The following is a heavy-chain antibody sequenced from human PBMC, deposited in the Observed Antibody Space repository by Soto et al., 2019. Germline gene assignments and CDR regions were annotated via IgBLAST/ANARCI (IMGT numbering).Heavy chain of an antibody. CDR1: GFTFSSYA. J-gene: IGHJ4*02. D-gene: IGHD6-19*01. CDR2: ISGSGGST. V-gene: IGHV3-23*01. Sequence: RLSCAASGFTFSSYAMSWVRQAPGKGLEWVSAISGSGGSTYYADSVKGRFTISRDNSKNTLYLQMNSLRAEDTAVYYCAKRIWAIAVAGIFDYWGQGTLVTVSS. CDR3: AKRIWAIAVAGIFDY.